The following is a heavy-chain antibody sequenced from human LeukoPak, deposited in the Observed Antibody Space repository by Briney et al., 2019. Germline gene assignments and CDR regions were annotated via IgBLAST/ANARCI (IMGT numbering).Heavy chain of an antibody. CDR3: AKDPTTGTTPNWFDP. CDR2: IRSKANSYAT. Sequence: QAGGSLRLSCAASGFTFSGSAMHWVRQASGKGLEWVGRIRSKANSYATAYAASVKGRFTISRDDSKNTAYLQMNSLKTEDTAVYYCAKDPTTGTTPNWFDPWGQGTLVTVSS. D-gene: IGHD1-1*01. CDR1: GFTFSGSA. J-gene: IGHJ5*02. V-gene: IGHV3-73*01.